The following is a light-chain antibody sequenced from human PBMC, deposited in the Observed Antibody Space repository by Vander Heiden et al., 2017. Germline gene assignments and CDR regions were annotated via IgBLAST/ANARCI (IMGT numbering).Light chain of an antibody. J-gene: IGKJ2*01. CDR2: KSS. CDR3: RQAKQSPRT. Sequence: DIVMTQTPLSSPVTLGQPASISCRSSQSLVHSDGDTYLSWLHQRPGQPPRLLIYKSSNRGSGVPDRFSGSGAGTDFTLKISRVEAEDVGVYYCRQAKQSPRTFGQGTKLEIK. CDR1: QSLVHSDGDTY. V-gene: IGKV2-24*01.